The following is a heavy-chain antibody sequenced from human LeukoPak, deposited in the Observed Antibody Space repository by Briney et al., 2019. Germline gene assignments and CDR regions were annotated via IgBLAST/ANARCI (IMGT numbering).Heavy chain of an antibody. Sequence: PSETLSLTCAVYGGSFSGYYWSWIRQPPGKGLEWIGYIYHSGSTYYNPSLKSRVTISVDRSKNQFSLKLSSVTAADTAVYYCARADPRLRFDPWGQGTLVTVSS. V-gene: IGHV4-30-2*01. CDR1: GGSFSGYY. J-gene: IGHJ5*02. CDR2: IYHSGST. CDR3: ARADPRLRFDP. D-gene: IGHD4-11*01.